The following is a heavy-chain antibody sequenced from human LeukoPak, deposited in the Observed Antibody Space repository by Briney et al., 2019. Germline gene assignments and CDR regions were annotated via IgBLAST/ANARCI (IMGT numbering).Heavy chain of an antibody. D-gene: IGHD2-15*01. CDR1: GFTFSSYS. V-gene: IGHV3-21*01. CDR2: ISSTSSYI. CDR3: ARDLYCSGGSCYSLDY. Sequence: PGGSLRLSCAASGFTFSSYSMNWVRQAPGKGLEWVSSISSTSSYIYYADSVKGRFTISRDNAKNSLYLQMNSLRAEDTAVYYCARDLYCSGGSCYSLDYWGQGTLVTVSS. J-gene: IGHJ4*02.